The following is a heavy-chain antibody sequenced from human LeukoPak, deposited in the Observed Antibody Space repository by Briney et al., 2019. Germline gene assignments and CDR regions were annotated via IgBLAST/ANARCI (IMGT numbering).Heavy chain of an antibody. J-gene: IGHJ4*02. Sequence: PGGSLRLSCAASGFTFSNAWMSWVRQAPGKGLEWVGRIKSKTDGGTTDYAAPVKGRFTISRDDSKNTLYLQMNSLKTEDTAVYYCTTDPHYYDSSGYYLRVPFDYWGQGTPVTVSS. D-gene: IGHD3-22*01. CDR3: TTDPHYYDSSGYYLRVPFDY. CDR1: GFTFSNAW. V-gene: IGHV3-15*01. CDR2: IKSKTDGGTT.